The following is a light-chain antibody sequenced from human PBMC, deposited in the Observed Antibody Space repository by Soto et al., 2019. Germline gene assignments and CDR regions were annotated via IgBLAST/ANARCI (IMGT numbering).Light chain of an antibody. CDR3: CSYAGRSRYV. Sequence: QSVLSQHASVSGSPGQSITISCTGTSTDVGSYNLVSWYQQHPGKAPKLIIYEGARRPSGVSYRFSGSKSANTASLTISGLQAEDEADYYCCSYAGRSRYVFGTGTKVTVL. V-gene: IGLV2-23*01. J-gene: IGLJ1*01. CDR1: STDVGSYNL. CDR2: EGA.